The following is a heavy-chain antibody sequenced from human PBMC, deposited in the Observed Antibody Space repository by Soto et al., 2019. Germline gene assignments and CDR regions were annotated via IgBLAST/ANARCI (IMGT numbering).Heavy chain of an antibody. CDR3: VLDIAATDTAEYFHY. Sequence: QVQLQESGPGLVKPSGTLSLTCAVSGGSISSSNWWSWVRQPPGKGLEWIGEIYRSGSTNYNPSLQRRVTISVDKSKNQFSLNLSSVTAADTAVYYCVLDIAATDTAEYFHYWGQGTLVTVSS. J-gene: IGHJ1*01. D-gene: IGHD6-13*01. V-gene: IGHV4-4*02. CDR2: IYRSGST. CDR1: GGSISSSNW.